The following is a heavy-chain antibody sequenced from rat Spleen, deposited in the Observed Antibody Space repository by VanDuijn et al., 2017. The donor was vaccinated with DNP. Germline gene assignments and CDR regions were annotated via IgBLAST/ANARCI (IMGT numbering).Heavy chain of an antibody. Sequence: QVQLKESGPGLVQPSETLSLTCTVSGFSLTSYSVHWIRQHSGKSLEWMGRMWMDGDTSYKSAFPSRLSFRRDTSKSQVFLKRNSLQTEDTGTYYCARNLPGYGDFDYWGQGVMVTVSS. J-gene: IGHJ2*01. CDR2: MWMDGDT. D-gene: IGHD2-3*01. CDR3: ARNLPGYGDFDY. CDR1: GFSLTSYS. V-gene: IGHV2S18*01.